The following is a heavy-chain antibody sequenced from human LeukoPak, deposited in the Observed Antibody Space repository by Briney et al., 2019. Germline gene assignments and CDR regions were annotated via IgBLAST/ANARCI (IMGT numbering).Heavy chain of an antibody. CDR1: GGSISSSSYY. Sequence: SETLSLTCTVSGGSISSSSYYWGWIRQPPGKGLEWIGEINDSGSTNYNPSLKSRVTISVDTSKNQFSLKLSSVTAADTAVYYCARAPDIVVVPAARSDAFDIWGQGTMVTVSS. V-gene: IGHV4-39*07. J-gene: IGHJ3*02. D-gene: IGHD2-2*01. CDR2: INDSGST. CDR3: ARAPDIVVVPAARSDAFDI.